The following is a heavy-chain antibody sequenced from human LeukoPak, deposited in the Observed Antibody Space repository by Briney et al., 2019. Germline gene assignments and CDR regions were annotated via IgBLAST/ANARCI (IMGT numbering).Heavy chain of an antibody. J-gene: IGHJ4*02. V-gene: IGHV3-11*01. D-gene: IGHD1-26*01. CDR3: AKGDTTWELPHDY. Sequence: GGSLRLSCAASGLRFSDYYVSWIRQAPGKGLQWVSHISSGGDIMHYADSVKGRFTSSRNNAKNSGYLEMNSLGAEDTAVYYCAKGDTTWELPHDYWGQGTLVTVSS. CDR2: ISSGGDIM. CDR1: GLRFSDYY.